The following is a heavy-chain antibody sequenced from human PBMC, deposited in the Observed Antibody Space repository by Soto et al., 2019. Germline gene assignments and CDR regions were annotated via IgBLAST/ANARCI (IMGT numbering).Heavy chain of an antibody. J-gene: IGHJ4*02. CDR2: ISYDGSNK. CDR3: ARGQGNWNVLKVFGFDY. D-gene: IGHD1-1*01. V-gene: IGHV3-30-3*01. Sequence: GGSLRLSCAASGFTFSSYAMHWVRQAPGKGLEWVAVISYDGSNKYYADSVKGRFTISRDNSKNTLYLQMNSLRAEDTAVYYCARGQGNWNVLKVFGFDYWGQGTLVTVSS. CDR1: GFTFSSYA.